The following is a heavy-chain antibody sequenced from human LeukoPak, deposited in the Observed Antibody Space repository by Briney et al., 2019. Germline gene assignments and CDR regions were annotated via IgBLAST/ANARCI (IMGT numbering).Heavy chain of an antibody. CDR3: AKTKGGFPYDVFDI. V-gene: IGHV3-30*18. CDR2: ISYDGSNK. CDR1: GFTFSSYA. D-gene: IGHD3-16*01. Sequence: GGSLRLSCAAAGFTFSSYAMHWVRQAPGKGLEWVAVISYDGSNKYYADSVKGRFTISRDNSKNTLYLQMNSLRAEDTAVYYCAKTKGGFPYDVFDIWGQGKMVTVSS. J-gene: IGHJ3*02.